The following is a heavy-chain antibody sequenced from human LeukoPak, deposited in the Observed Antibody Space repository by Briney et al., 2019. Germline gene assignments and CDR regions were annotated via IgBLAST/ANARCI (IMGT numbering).Heavy chain of an antibody. CDR1: GGSISSSNW. CDR2: IYHSGST. V-gene: IGHV4-4*02. Sequence: SGTLSLTCAVSGGSISSSNWWSWVRQPPGKGLEWIVYIYHSGSTYYNPSLKSRVTISVDKSKNQFSLKLNSVTAADTAVYYCATYSNSLYYFDNWGQGTLVTVSS. J-gene: IGHJ4*02. CDR3: ATYSNSLYYFDN. D-gene: IGHD4-11*01.